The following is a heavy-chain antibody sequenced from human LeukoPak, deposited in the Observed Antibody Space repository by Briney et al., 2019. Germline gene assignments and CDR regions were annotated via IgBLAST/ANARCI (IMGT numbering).Heavy chain of an antibody. CDR1: GFTFSSYG. D-gene: IGHD6-25*01. Sequence: PGGSLRLSCAASGFTFSSYGMHWARQAPGKGLEWVAVISYDGSNKNYADSVKGRFTISRDNSKNTLYLQMNSLRAEDTAVYYCAKDQGPALDYWGQGTLVTVSS. CDR3: AKDQGPALDY. CDR2: ISYDGSNK. J-gene: IGHJ4*02. V-gene: IGHV3-30*18.